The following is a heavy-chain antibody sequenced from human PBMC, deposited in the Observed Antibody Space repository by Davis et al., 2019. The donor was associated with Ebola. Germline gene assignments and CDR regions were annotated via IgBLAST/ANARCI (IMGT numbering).Heavy chain of an antibody. CDR3: TRAVTMVLPSGWFDP. D-gene: IGHD3-10*01. CDR1: GYTFTRYG. CDR2: ISAYNGNT. V-gene: IGHV1-18*01. Sequence: AASVKVSCKASGYTFTRYGISWVRQAPGQGLEWMGWISAYNGNTNYAQNLQGRVTMTTDTSTSTAYMEGRSLRYDDTAVYYCTRAVTMVLPSGWFDPWGQGTLVTVSS. J-gene: IGHJ5*02.